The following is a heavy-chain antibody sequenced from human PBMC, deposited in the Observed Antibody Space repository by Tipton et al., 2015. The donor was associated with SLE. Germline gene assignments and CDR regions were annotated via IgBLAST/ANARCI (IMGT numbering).Heavy chain of an antibody. CDR3: ARRGYDILTGYWPTDAYDI. V-gene: IGHV4-34*01. J-gene: IGHJ3*02. Sequence: TLSLTCAVYGESLSDNYWNWIRQPPGKGLEWIGEISHRGSTNYNPSLKSRVTISVDTSKNQFSLKLSSVTAADTAVYYCARRGYDILTGYWPTDAYDIWGQGTMVTISS. D-gene: IGHD3-9*01. CDR2: ISHRGST. CDR1: GESLSDNY.